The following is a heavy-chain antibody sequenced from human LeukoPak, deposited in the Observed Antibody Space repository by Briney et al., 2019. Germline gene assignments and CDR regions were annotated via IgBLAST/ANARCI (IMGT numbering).Heavy chain of an antibody. J-gene: IGHJ4*02. CDR2: FDPEDGET. CDR1: GYTLTELS. Sequence: GASVKVSCKVSGYTLTELSMHWVRQAPGKGLEWMGGFDPEDGETIYAQKFQGRVTMTTDTSTSTAYMELRSLRSDDTAVYYCASDSVATMPLRYWGQGTLVTVSS. V-gene: IGHV1-24*01. CDR3: ASDSVATMPLRY. D-gene: IGHD5-12*01.